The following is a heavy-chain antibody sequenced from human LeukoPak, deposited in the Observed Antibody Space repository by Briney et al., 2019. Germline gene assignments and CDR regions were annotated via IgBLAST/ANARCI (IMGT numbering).Heavy chain of an antibody. V-gene: IGHV3-30*03. CDR1: GFTFSSYW. D-gene: IGHD4-17*01. Sequence: PGGSLRLSCAASGFTFSSYWMSWVRQAPGKGLEWVAVISYDGSNKYYADSVKGRFTISRDNSKNTLYLQMNSLRAEDTAVYYCAGTGDRFDYWGQGTLVTVSS. J-gene: IGHJ4*02. CDR2: ISYDGSNK. CDR3: AGTGDRFDY.